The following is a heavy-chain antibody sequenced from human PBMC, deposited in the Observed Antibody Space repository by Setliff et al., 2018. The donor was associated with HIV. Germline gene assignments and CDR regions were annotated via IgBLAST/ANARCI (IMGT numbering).Heavy chain of an antibody. CDR2: FDPDDGET. CDR1: GYSLTELS. D-gene: IGHD6-25*01. V-gene: IGHV1-24*01. J-gene: IGHJ5*02. Sequence: ASVKVSCKVSGYSLTELSMHWVRQAPGKGLEWMGGFDPDDGETVYAQQFQGRVTMTEDTSTDTAYMELTSLRSEDTAMYYRVPVSSGWFDPWGQGTLVTVSS. CDR3: VPVSSGWFDP.